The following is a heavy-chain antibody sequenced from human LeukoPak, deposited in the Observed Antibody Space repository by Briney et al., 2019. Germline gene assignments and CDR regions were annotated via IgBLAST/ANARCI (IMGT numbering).Heavy chain of an antibody. CDR3: ARDSPGYGAYVS. D-gene: IGHD5-12*01. V-gene: IGHV3-7*01. CDR1: GFTFSTYW. CDR2: IKEDGSRE. J-gene: IGHJ1*01. Sequence: PGGSLRLSCAASGFTFSTYWMTWVRQAPGKGLEWVANIKEDGSREYYADSVKGRSTISRDNAKNSLYLQMDSLTAEDTAVYYCARDSPGYGAYVSWGQGTLVSVSS.